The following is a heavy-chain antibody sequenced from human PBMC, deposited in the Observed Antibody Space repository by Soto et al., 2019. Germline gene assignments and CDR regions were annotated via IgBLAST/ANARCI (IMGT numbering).Heavy chain of an antibody. V-gene: IGHV4-59*08. CDR3: ARNKTGYAFDV. Sequence: WTWIRQPTGKGLEWIGYFYYRGSTSYNPSLKSRVTISGDTSKNHFALKLSSVTAADTAVYYFARNKTGYAFDVWGQGTMVTVSS. J-gene: IGHJ3*01. CDR2: FYYRGST.